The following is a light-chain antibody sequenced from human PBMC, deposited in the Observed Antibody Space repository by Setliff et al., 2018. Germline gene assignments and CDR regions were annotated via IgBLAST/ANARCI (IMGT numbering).Light chain of an antibody. Sequence: QSVLTQPPSASGSPGQSVTISCTGTSNDVWGHNYVSWYQQHPGKAPQLIIYDVTKRPSGVPDRFSGSKSGNTASLTISGLQADDEADYYCSSYAGSNNFVFGTGTKGTVL. CDR2: DVT. V-gene: IGLV2-8*01. CDR1: SNDVWGHNY. CDR3: SSYAGSNNFV. J-gene: IGLJ1*01.